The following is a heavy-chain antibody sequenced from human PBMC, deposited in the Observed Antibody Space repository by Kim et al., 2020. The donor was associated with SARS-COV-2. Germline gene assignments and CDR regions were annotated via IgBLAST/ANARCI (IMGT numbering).Heavy chain of an antibody. CDR1: GYTFTSYY. V-gene: IGHV1-46*01. J-gene: IGHJ4*02. D-gene: IGHD6-13*01. Sequence: ASVKVSCKASGYTFTSYYMHWVRQAPGQGLEWMGIINPSGGSTSYAQKFQGRVTMTRDTSTSTVYMELSSLRSEDTAVYYCARAHRPHQFRMAAAGTVDYWGQGTLVTVSS. CDR3: ARAHRPHQFRMAAAGTVDY. CDR2: INPSGGST.